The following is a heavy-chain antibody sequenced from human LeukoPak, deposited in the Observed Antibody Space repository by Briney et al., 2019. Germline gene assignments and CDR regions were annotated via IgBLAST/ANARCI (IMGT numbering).Heavy chain of an antibody. CDR3: AREFYYYDSSGPYYFDY. CDR2: IYYSGST. D-gene: IGHD3-22*01. V-gene: IGHV4-59*11. J-gene: IGHJ4*02. Sequence: SETLSLTCTVSGGSISSHYWSWIRQPPGEGLECIGYIYYSGSTNYNPSLKSRVIISIDTSKNQFSLKLSSVTAADTAVYYCAREFYYYDSSGPYYFDYWGQGTLVTVSS. CDR1: GGSISSHY.